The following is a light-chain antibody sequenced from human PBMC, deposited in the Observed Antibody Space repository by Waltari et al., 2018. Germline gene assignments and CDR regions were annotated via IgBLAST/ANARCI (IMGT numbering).Light chain of an antibody. CDR2: WAS. CDR3: QQYYSTPPLT. V-gene: IGKV4-1*01. J-gene: IGKJ4*01. CDR1: HSVLYSSNNNNY. Sequence: DIVMTQSPDSLAVSLGEWATINCKSSHSVLYSSNNNNYLSWYQQKPGQPPRLLIYWASTRESGVPDRFSGSGSETDFTLTISSLQAEDVAVYYCQQYYSTPPLTFGGGTKVEIK.